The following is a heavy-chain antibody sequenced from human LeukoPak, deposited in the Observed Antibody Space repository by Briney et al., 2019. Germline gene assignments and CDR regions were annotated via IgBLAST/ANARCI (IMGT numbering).Heavy chain of an antibody. CDR1: GFTFSNYA. CDR3: ARGRGYSYTFTRRERTEWRLDY. V-gene: IGHV3-30*04. Sequence: GGSLRLSCAASGFTFSNYAMHWVRQAPGKGLEWVAVISYDGTNKYYADSVKGRFTISRDNSKNTLYLQMNSLRAEDTAVYYCARGRGYSYTFTRRERTEWRLDYWGQGTLVTVSS. CDR2: ISYDGTNK. J-gene: IGHJ4*02. D-gene: IGHD5-18*01.